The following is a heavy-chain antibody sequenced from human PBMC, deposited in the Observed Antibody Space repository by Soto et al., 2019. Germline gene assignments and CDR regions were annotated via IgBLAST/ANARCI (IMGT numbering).Heavy chain of an antibody. CDR2: IKLDGSEK. V-gene: IGHV3-7*01. J-gene: IGHJ5*02. Sequence: GGSLRLSCTASGFTFSSYWMSWVRQAPGKGLEWVANIKLDGSEKYYVDSVRGRFTISRDNAKNSLYLQMNSLRAEDTAVYYCARGRYCSGTSCPPDNWFDPWGQGTLVTVSS. CDR1: GFTFSSYW. D-gene: IGHD2-2*01. CDR3: ARGRYCSGTSCPPDNWFDP.